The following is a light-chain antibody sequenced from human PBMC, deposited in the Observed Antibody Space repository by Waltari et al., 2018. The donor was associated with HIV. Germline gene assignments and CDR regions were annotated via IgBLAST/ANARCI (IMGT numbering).Light chain of an antibody. J-gene: IGLJ3*02. V-gene: IGLV1-47*01. CDR2: RTD. CDR3: GAWNGSPSGPV. Sequence: QSVLTQPPSVSGAPGQRVTVSCSGSSSSIGSGYVCWYQQLPGAAPKLVIYRTDQRPSGVPDRFSGSKSGTSASLAISGLRSEDEAVYYCGAWNGSPSGPVFGGGTKLTVL. CDR1: SSSIGSGY.